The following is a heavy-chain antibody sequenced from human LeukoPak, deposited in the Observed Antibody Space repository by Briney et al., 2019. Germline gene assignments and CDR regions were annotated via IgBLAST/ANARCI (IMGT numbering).Heavy chain of an antibody. CDR2: IYYSGST. V-gene: IGHV4-59*01. CDR1: GGSISSYY. CDR3: ARVLGAYNWNYGPLWFDY. J-gene: IGHJ4*02. Sequence: PSESLSLTCTVSGGSISSYYWSWIRQPPGKGLEWIGYIYYSGSTNYNPSLKSRVTISVDTSKNQFSLKLSSVTAADTAVYYCARVLGAYNWNYGPLWFDYWGQGTLVTVSS. D-gene: IGHD1-7*01.